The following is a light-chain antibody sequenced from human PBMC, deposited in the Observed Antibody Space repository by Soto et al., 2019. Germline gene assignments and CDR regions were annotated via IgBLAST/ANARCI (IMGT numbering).Light chain of an antibody. CDR1: SSNIGAGYD. V-gene: IGLV1-40*01. CDR2: GNS. CDR3: QSYDSSQVV. J-gene: IGLJ2*01. Sequence: QSVLTQPPSVSGAPGQRVTISCTGSSSNIGAGYDVHWYQQLPGTAPKLLIYGNSNRPSGVPDRFSGSKSDTSASLAITGLQAEDEADYYCQSYDSSQVVFGGGTKLTVL.